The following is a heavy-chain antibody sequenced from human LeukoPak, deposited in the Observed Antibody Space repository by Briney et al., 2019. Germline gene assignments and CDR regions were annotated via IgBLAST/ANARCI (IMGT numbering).Heavy chain of an antibody. CDR3: ARDRNYYDSSGSPNNLFDP. D-gene: IGHD3-22*01. CDR2: INPSGGST. V-gene: IGHV1-46*01. J-gene: IGHJ5*02. Sequence: ASVKVSCKASGYTFTSYYMHWVRQAPGQGLEWMGIINPSGGSTSYAQKFQGRVTMTRDTSTSTVYMELSSLRSEDTAVYYCARDRNYYDSSGSPNNLFDPGGQGTLVTVSS. CDR1: GYTFTSYY.